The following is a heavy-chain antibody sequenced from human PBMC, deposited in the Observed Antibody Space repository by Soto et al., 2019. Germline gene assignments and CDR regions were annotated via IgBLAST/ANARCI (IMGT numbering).Heavy chain of an antibody. CDR3: ARSTVTEDY. D-gene: IGHD4-17*01. V-gene: IGHV4-4*02. CDR2: IYHSGST. CDR1: GASISSNNW. Sequence: QVQLQESGPGLVKPSGTLSLTCAVSGASISSNNWWSWVRQPPGKGLEWVGEIYHSGSTNYNLSHKSRVTISKDKSKNQFYLKLSSVTAADTAVYYCARSTVTEDYWGQGTLVTVSS. J-gene: IGHJ4*02.